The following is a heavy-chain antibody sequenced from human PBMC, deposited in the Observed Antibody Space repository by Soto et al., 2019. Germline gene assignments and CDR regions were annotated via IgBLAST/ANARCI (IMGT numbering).Heavy chain of an antibody. Sequence: ASVKVSCKASGGTFSSYAISWVRQAPGQGLEWMGIIIPICGRASYAQKFQGRVTMTRDTSTSTVYMELSSLRSEDTAVYYCAREKDATDHWFAPWGQGTLVTVSS. J-gene: IGHJ5*02. CDR2: IIPICGRA. CDR1: GGTFSSYA. D-gene: IGHD4-17*01. CDR3: AREKDATDHWFAP. V-gene: IGHV1-69*04.